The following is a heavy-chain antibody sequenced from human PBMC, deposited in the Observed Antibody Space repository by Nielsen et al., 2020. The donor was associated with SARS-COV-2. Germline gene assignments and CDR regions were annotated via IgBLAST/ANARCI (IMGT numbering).Heavy chain of an antibody. V-gene: IGHV3-33*08. J-gene: IGHJ4*02. D-gene: IGHD6-19*01. CDR2: IWYDGSNK. Sequence: GESLKISCAASGFTFSSYAMSWVRQAPGKGLEWVAVIWYDGSNKYYADSVKGRFTISRDNSKNTLYLQMNSLRAEDTAVYYCAREQWLALDYWGQGTLVTVSS. CDR3: AREQWLALDY. CDR1: GFTFSSYA.